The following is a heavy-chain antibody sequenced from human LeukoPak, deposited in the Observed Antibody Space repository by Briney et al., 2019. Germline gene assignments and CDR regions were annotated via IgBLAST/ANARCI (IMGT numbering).Heavy chain of an antibody. CDR3: AREAQTTVTFWFDP. CDR1: GYTFISYA. Sequence: SVKVSCKASGYTFISYAISWVRQAPGQGLEWMGGIIPIFGTANYAQKFQGRVTITADESTSTAYMELSSLRSEDTAVYYCAREAQTTVTFWFDPWGQGTLVTVSS. CDR2: IIPIFGTA. D-gene: IGHD4-11*01. J-gene: IGHJ5*02. V-gene: IGHV1-69*13.